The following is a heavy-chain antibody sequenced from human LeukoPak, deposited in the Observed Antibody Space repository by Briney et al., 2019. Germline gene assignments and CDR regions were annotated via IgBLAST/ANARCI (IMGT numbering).Heavy chain of an antibody. D-gene: IGHD3-22*01. CDR3: AKGYHDSCGSWTPSDY. CDR2: ISSKSTYT. V-gene: IGHV3-21*01. J-gene: IGHJ4*02. CDR1: GLTLKSLS. Sequence: GGSLRLSCAASGLTLKSLSMNWARRAPEKALEWVSCISSKSTYTYYADSVKGRFTSSRDNAKNSLYLQMNSLSAEDTAVYYCAKGYHDSCGSWTPSDYWGQGTLVTVSS.